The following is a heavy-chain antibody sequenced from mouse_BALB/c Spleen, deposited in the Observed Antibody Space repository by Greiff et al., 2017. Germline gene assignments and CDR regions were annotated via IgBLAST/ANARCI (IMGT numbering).Heavy chain of an antibody. D-gene: IGHD3-1*01. J-gene: IGHJ3*01. CDR3: ARQLGLRGFAY. CDR2: INPSNGRT. V-gene: IGHV1S81*02. Sequence: VQLQQPGAELVKPGASVKLSCKASGYTFTSYWMHWVKQRPGQGLEWIGEINPSNGRTNYNEKFKSKATLTVDKSSSTAYMQLSSLTSEDSAVYYCARQLGLRGFAYWGQGTLVTVSA. CDR1: GYTFTSYW.